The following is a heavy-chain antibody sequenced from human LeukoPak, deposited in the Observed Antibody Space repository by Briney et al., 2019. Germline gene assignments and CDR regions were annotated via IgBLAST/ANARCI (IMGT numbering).Heavy chain of an antibody. J-gene: IGHJ3*02. CDR1: GGSISSGDYY. CDR2: IYYSGST. D-gene: IGHD3-22*01. CDR3: ARDKSDSSGYYLQTPDAFDI. V-gene: IGHV4-30-4*08. Sequence: SETLSLTCTVSGGSISSGDYYWSWIRQPPGKGLEWIGYIYYSGSTYYNPSLKSRVTISVDTSKNQFSLKLSSVTAADTAVYYCARDKSDSSGYYLQTPDAFDIWGQGTMVTVSS.